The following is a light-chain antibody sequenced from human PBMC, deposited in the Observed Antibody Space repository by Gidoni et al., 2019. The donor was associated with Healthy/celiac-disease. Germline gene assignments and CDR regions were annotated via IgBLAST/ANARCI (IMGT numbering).Light chain of an antibody. J-gene: IGKJ3*01. V-gene: IGKV1-9*01. Sequence: DIQVTQSPSFLSASVGDRVTITCRSSQGINSSLAWYQPKPGKAPKLLIYAASTLQSGVPSRFSGSGSGTEFTLTISSLQPEDFSNDDCQQRNSYPLTFGPGTKVDIK. CDR1: QGINSS. CDR3: QQRNSYPLT. CDR2: AAS.